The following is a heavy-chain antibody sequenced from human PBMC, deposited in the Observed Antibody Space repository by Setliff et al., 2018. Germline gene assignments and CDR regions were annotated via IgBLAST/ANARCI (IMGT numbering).Heavy chain of an antibody. V-gene: IGHV3-23*01. CDR1: GFIFTKYA. Sequence: QPGGSLRLSCAASGFIFTKYAMSWVRLAPGKGLEWVSAISGRDSSTYYADSVKGRFTISRDNSKNTLYLQMNSLRAEDTAVYFCAKEGGGYSYDTSGYYYDYYYYYYMDVWGKGTTVTVSS. J-gene: IGHJ6*03. D-gene: IGHD3-22*01. CDR2: ISGRDSST. CDR3: AKEGGGYSYDTSGYYYDYYYYYYMDV.